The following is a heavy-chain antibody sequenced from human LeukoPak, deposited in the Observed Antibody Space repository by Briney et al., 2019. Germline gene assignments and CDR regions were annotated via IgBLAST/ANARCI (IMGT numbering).Heavy chain of an antibody. Sequence: GGSLRLSCVASGFPFSSYWMTWVRQAPGKGLEWVANIKQDGSKKSYVDSVKGRFTISRDNAKNSLYLQVNSLRAEDTAIYYCTRVGYIDEGIDYWGQGTLVTVSS. CDR1: GFPFSSYW. V-gene: IGHV3-7*04. CDR3: TRVGYIDEGIDY. D-gene: IGHD5-24*01. CDR2: IKQDGSKK. J-gene: IGHJ4*02.